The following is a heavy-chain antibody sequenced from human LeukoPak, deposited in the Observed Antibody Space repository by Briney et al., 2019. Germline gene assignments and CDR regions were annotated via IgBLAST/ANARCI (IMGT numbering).Heavy chain of an antibody. CDR2: IYYSGST. CDR3: ARVDTKGIIAAAGTEDY. Sequence: SETLSLTCTVSGGSISSYYWNWIRQPPGKGLEWIGYIYYSGSTNYNPSLKSRVTISVDTSKNQFSLKLSSVTAADTAVYYCARVDTKGIIAAAGTEDYWGQGTLVTVSS. J-gene: IGHJ4*02. CDR1: GGSISSYY. D-gene: IGHD6-13*01. V-gene: IGHV4-59*12.